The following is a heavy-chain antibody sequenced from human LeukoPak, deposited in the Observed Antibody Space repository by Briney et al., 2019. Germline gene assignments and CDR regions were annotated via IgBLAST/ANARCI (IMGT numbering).Heavy chain of an antibody. J-gene: IGHJ3*02. D-gene: IGHD3-10*01. Sequence: GRSLRLSCAASGFTFSSYAVHWVRQAPGKGLEGVAVISYDGNNKYYADSVRGRFTISRDNSKNTLYLQMNSLRTEDTAVYYCARDTMIRGEEGGDAFDIWGQGTPVTVSS. V-gene: IGHV3-30-3*01. CDR2: ISYDGNNK. CDR3: ARDTMIRGEEGGDAFDI. CDR1: GFTFSSYA.